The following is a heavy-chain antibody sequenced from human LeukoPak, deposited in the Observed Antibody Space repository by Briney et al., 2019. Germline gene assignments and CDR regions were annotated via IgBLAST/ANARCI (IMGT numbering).Heavy chain of an antibody. CDR1: GYTFTSYG. V-gene: IGHV1-18*01. CDR3: ARDLRSAVHMDV. J-gene: IGHJ6*03. D-gene: IGHD5-24*01. CDR2: ISAYNGNT. Sequence: GASVKVSCKASGYTFTSYGISWVRQASGQGLEWMGWISAYNGNTNYAQKLQGRVTMTTDTSASTAYMELRSLRSDDTAVYYCARDLRSAVHMDVWGKGTTVTVSS.